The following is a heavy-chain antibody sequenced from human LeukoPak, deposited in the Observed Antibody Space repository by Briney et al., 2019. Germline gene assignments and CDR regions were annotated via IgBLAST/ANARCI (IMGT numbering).Heavy chain of an antibody. CDR3: VRQYSSGWSYYYGMDV. J-gene: IGHJ6*02. V-gene: IGHV6-1*01. CDR1: GDSVSSHSAA. Sequence: SQTLSLTCAISGDSVSSHSAAWHWIRQSPSRGLEWLGRTYYRSKWYNDYAVSVKSRITITPDTSKNHFSLQLNSVTPEDTSVYYCVRQYSSGWSYYYGMDVWGQGTTVTVSS. D-gene: IGHD6-19*01. CDR2: TYYRSKWYN.